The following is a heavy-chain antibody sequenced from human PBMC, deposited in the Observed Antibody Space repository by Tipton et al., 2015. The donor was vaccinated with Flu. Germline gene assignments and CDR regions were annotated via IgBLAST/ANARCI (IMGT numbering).Heavy chain of an antibody. D-gene: IGHD2-2*01. V-gene: IGHV4-34*01. CDR2: INHSGST. Sequence: TLSLTCAVYGGSFSGYYWSWIRQPPGKGLEWIGEINHSGSTNYNPSLKSRVTISVDTSKNQFSLKLSSATAADTAVYYCARDDRVVVVPAAMGFLYGMDVWGQGP. J-gene: IGHJ6*02. CDR3: ARDDRVVVVPAAMGFLYGMDV. CDR1: GGSFSGYY.